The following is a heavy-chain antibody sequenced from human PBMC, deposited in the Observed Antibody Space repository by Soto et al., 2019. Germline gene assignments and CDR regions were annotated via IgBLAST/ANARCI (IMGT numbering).Heavy chain of an antibody. Sequence: QLQLQESGPGLVKPSETLSLTCSVSGGSISSTSHYWGWFRQPPGKGLEWIGRIYCTGSSFYHPLLTTRFTMSVDTSNTHFSLKLSSVTASDTALYYCARHPFRAFMDYWGPGTLVSVSS. CDR2: IYCTGSS. J-gene: IGHJ4*01. CDR3: ARHPFRAFMDY. D-gene: IGHD3-3*02. CDR1: GGSISSTSHY. V-gene: IGHV4-39*01.